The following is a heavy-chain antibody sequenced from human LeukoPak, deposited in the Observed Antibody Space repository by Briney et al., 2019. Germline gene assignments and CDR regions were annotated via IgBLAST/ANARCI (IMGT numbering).Heavy chain of an antibody. D-gene: IGHD1-26*01. CDR3: ARYRLYSGSYLGSSYFDL. Sequence: GGSLRLSCAASGFTFSSYDMHWVRQATGKGLEWVSAIGTAGDTYYPGSVKGRFTISRENAKNSLYLQMNSLRAGDTAVYYCARYRLYSGSYLGSSYFDLWGRGTLVTVSS. CDR1: GFTFSSYD. CDR2: IGTAGDT. J-gene: IGHJ2*01. V-gene: IGHV3-13*01.